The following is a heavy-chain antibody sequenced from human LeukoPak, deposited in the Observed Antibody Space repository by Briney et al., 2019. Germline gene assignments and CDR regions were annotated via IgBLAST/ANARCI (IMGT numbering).Heavy chain of an antibody. D-gene: IGHD3-22*01. J-gene: IGHJ4*02. Sequence: SETLSLTCAVYGGSLSGYYWSWIRQPPVKGLEWIGEINHSGSTNYNPSLKSRVTISVDTSKNQFSLKLSSVTAADTAVYYCARGGTLAYYYDSSGYFTLDYWGQGTLVTVSS. CDR1: GGSLSGYY. CDR2: INHSGST. V-gene: IGHV4-34*01. CDR3: ARGGTLAYYYDSSGYFTLDY.